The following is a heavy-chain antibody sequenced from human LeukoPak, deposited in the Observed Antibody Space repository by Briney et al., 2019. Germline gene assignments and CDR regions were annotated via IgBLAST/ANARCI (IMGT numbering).Heavy chain of an antibody. D-gene: IGHD3-22*01. CDR3: AKDLRYDSSGYMGYFDY. CDR2: ISGSGGST. CDR1: GFTFSSYA. Sequence: GGSLRLSCADSGFTFSSYAMSWVRQAPGKGLKWVSAISGSGGSTYYADSVKGRFTISRDNSKNTLYLQMNSLRAEDTAVYYCAKDLRYDSSGYMGYFDYWGQGTLVTVSS. J-gene: IGHJ4*02. V-gene: IGHV3-23*01.